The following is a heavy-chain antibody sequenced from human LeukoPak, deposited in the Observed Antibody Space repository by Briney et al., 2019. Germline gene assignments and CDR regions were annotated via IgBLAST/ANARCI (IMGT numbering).Heavy chain of an antibody. CDR2: INPSGGST. CDR3: ARVVRVRDSSSWSYYFDY. D-gene: IGHD6-13*01. V-gene: IGHV1-46*01. J-gene: IGHJ4*02. Sequence: ASVKVSCKASGYTFTSYYMHWVRQAPGQGLEWMGIINPSGGSTSYAQKFQGRVTMTRDTSASTAYMELSSLRSEDTAVYYCARVVRVRDSSSWSYYFDYWGQGTLVTVSS. CDR1: GYTFTSYY.